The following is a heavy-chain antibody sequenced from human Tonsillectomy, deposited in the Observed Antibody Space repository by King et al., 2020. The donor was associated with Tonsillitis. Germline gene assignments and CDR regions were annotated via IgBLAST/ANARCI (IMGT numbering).Heavy chain of an antibody. Sequence: VQLQESGPGLVKPSETLSLTCTVSGVSISNFYWSWIRQPAGKGLEWVGRIYTSGSANYNPSLKRRVTMSVDTSKNQFSRRLNSVTAADTAVYYCARLQYYDSSGYPSGYMDVWGKGTTVTVSS. V-gene: IGHV4-4*07. CDR1: GVSISNFY. J-gene: IGHJ6*03. CDR2: IYTSGSA. CDR3: ARLQYYDSSGYPSGYMDV. D-gene: IGHD3-22*01.